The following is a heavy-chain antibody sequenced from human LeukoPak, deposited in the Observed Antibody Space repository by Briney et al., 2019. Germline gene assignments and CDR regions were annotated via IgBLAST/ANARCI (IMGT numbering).Heavy chain of an antibody. J-gene: IGHJ5*02. V-gene: IGHV1-8*01. Sequence: GASVKVSCKASGYTFTSYDINWVRQAPGQGLEWMGWMNPNSGNTGYAQKFQGRVTMTRNTSISTAYMELSSLRSEDTAVYYCARGRIAARRRWFDPWGQGTLVTVSS. CDR1: GYTFTSYD. CDR2: MNPNSGNT. D-gene: IGHD6-6*01. CDR3: ARGRIAARRRWFDP.